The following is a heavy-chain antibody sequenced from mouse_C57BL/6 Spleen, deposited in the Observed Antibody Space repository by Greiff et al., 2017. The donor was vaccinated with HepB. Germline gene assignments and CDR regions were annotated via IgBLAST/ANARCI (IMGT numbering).Heavy chain of an antibody. J-gene: IGHJ2*01. D-gene: IGHD1-1*01. CDR1: GYSITSGYY. CDR2: ISYDGSN. V-gene: IGHV3-6*01. Sequence: EVKLVESGPGLVKPSQSLSLTCSVTGYSITSGYYWNWIRQFPGNKLEWMGYISYDGSNNYNPSLKNRISITRDTSKNQFFLKLNSVTTEDTATYYCARGITTVVAWGQGTTLTVSS. CDR3: ARGITTVVA.